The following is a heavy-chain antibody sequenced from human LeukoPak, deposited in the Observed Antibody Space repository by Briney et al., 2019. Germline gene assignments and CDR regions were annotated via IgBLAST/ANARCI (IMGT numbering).Heavy chain of an antibody. J-gene: IGHJ4*02. CDR2: ISWNSGIV. Sequence: SLRLSCATSGFTFDEYAMHWVRQAPGKGLEWVSSISWNSGIVGYADSVKGRFTISRDNAKNFLYLQMNSLRAEDTALYYCTKDRYCSSFRCPLDYWGQGTLVTVSS. D-gene: IGHD2-2*01. CDR3: TKDRYCSSFRCPLDY. V-gene: IGHV3-9*01. CDR1: GFTFDEYA.